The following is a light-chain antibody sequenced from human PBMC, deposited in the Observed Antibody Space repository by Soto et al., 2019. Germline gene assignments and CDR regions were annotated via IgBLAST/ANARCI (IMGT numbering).Light chain of an antibody. CDR2: AAS. CDR1: QSIRSD. Sequence: DIQMTQSPSSLSASVGDRVTITCRASQSIRSDLNWYQQKPGKAPNLLIYAASSLQSGVPPRFSGSGSGTDFTLTITSQQPQDSATYYCQQSYSTPLAFGHGTKVEIK. CDR3: QQSYSTPLA. J-gene: IGKJ1*01. V-gene: IGKV1-39*01.